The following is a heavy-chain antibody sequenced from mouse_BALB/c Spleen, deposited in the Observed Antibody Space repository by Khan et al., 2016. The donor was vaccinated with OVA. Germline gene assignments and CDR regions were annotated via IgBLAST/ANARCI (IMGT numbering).Heavy chain of an antibody. D-gene: IGHD2-4*01. CDR3: ARKDYYDYDPFPY. Sequence: EVQLQESGPVLVKPSQSLSLTCTVTGYSITSEYAWNWIRHFPGNKLEWMGYINYSGNTRYNPSLKSRISITRDTSKNQFFLQLNSVTTEDTATYFCARKDYYDYDPFPYWGQGTLVTVSA. V-gene: IGHV3-2*02. CDR2: INYSGNT. CDR1: GYSITSEYA. J-gene: IGHJ3*01.